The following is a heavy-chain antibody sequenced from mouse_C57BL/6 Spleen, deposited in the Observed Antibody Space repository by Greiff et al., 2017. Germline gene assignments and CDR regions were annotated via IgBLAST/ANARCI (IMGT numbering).Heavy chain of an antibody. Sequence: VQLQQSGAELVRPGASVKLSCTASGFNIKDYYMHWVKQRPEQGLEWIGRIDPENGDTEYAPKFQGKATMTADTSSNTAYLQLSSLTSEDTAVYYCTTSYYVSSYGWFADWGQGTLVTVSA. CDR1: GFNIKDYY. CDR2: IDPENGDT. D-gene: IGHD1-1*01. V-gene: IGHV14-1*01. J-gene: IGHJ3*01. CDR3: TTSYYVSSYGWFAD.